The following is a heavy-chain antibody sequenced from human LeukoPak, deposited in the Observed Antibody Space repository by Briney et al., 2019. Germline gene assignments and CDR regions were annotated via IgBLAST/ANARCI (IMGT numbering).Heavy chain of an antibody. J-gene: IGHJ4*02. CDR2: IRYDGSNK. D-gene: IGHD1-26*01. Sequence: GGSLRLSCAASGFTFSSYGMHWVRQAPGKGLEWVAFIRYDGSNKYYADSVKGRFTISRDSSKNTLYLQMNSLRAEDTAVYYCAKGVPGSYYYFDYWGQGTLVTVSS. CDR1: GFTFSSYG. V-gene: IGHV3-30*02. CDR3: AKGVPGSYYYFDY.